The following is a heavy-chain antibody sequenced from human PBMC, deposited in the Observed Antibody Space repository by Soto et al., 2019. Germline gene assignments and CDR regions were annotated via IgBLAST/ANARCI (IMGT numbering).Heavy chain of an antibody. J-gene: IGHJ4*02. V-gene: IGHV4-30-4*01. D-gene: IGHD7-27*01. CDR3: ARDKLGMGRDFDY. CDR2: IYYSGST. CDR1: GGSISSGDYY. Sequence: KPSETLSLTCTVSGGSISSGDYYWSWIRQPPGKGLEWIGYIYYSGSTYYNPSLKSRVTISVDTSKNQFSLKLSSVTAADTAVYYCARDKLGMGRDFDYWGQGTLVTVSS.